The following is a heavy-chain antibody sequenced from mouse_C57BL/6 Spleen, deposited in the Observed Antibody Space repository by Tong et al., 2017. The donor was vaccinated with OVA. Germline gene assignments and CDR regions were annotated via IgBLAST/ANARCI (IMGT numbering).Heavy chain of an antibody. V-gene: IGHV1-80*01. J-gene: IGHJ3*01. CDR3: AREENAPFAY. CDR2: IYPGDGDT. Sequence: VQLQESGAELVKPGASVKISCKASGYAFSSYWMNWVKQRPGKGLECIGQIYPGDGDTNYNGKFKGKATLTADKSSSTAYMQLSSLTSEDSAVYFCAREENAPFAYWGQGTLVTVSA. CDR1: GYAFSSYW.